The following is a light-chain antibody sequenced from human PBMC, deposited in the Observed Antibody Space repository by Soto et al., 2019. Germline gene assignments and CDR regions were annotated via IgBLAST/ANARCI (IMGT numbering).Light chain of an antibody. CDR2: EVS. V-gene: IGLV2-14*01. CDR3: SSYTSSGTVV. J-gene: IGLJ2*01. CDR1: SSDVGGYNY. Sequence: QSVLTQPASVSGSPGQSITISCTGTSSDVGGYNYVSWYQHHPGKAPNLMIFEVSNRPSGVSSRFSGSKSGNTASLTISGLQAEDEADYYCSSYTSSGTVVFGGGTQLTVL.